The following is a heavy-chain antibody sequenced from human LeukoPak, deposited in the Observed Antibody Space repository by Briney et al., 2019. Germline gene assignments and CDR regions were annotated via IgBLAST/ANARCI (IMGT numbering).Heavy chain of an antibody. CDR2: ISGSGGST. CDR3: AKDNEITYYGILTGLWYFDY. V-gene: IGHV3-23*01. J-gene: IGHJ4*02. Sequence: PGGPLRLSCAASGFTFSSYAMSWVRQAPGKGLEWVSAISGSGGSTYYADSVKGRFTISRDNSKNTLYLQMNSLRAEDTAVYYCAKDNEITYYGILTGLWYFDYWGQGTLVTVSS. D-gene: IGHD3-9*01. CDR1: GFTFSSYA.